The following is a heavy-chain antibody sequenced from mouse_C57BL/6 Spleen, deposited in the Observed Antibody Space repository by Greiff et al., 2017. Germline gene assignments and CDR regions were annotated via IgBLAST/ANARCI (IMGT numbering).Heavy chain of an antibody. CDR2: IDPENGDT. J-gene: IGHJ3*01. D-gene: IGHD3-2*02. CDR3: TTPDSSGSPFAY. CDR1: GFNIKDDY. Sequence: VQLKESGAELVRPGASVKLSCTASGFNIKDDYMHWVKQRPEQGLEWIGWIDPENGDTEYASKFQGKAPITADTSSNTAYLQLSSLTSEDTAVYYCTTPDSSGSPFAYWGQGTLVTVSA. V-gene: IGHV14-4*01.